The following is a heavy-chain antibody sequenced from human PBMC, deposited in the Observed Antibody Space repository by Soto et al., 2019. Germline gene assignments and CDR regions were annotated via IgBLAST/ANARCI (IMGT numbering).Heavy chain of an antibody. Sequence: SETLSLTCAVYGGSFSGYYWSWIRQPPGRGLEWIGEIYHSGSTTYNPSLKSRVTISVDKSKNQFSLKLSSVTAADTAVYYCARGATTVEQYYYYGMDVWGQGTTVTVSS. J-gene: IGHJ6*02. CDR1: GGSFSGYY. CDR3: ARGATTVEQYYYYGMDV. CDR2: IYHSGST. V-gene: IGHV4-34*01. D-gene: IGHD4-17*01.